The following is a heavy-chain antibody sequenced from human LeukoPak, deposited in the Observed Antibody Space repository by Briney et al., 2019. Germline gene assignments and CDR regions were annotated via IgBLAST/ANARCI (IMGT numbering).Heavy chain of an antibody. J-gene: IGHJ4*02. Sequence: GGSLRLSCSASGFTFSDYDMNWVRQAPGKGLEWVSSISGLSSYTYYGESVKGRFSISRDNAKNSLYLQMNRLGAEHRATYYCGRAFPPLRTSSAGDLWGQGILVTVSS. V-gene: IGHV3-21*01. CDR2: ISGLSSYT. D-gene: IGHD3-16*01. CDR1: GFTFSDYD. CDR3: GRAFPPLRTSSAGDL.